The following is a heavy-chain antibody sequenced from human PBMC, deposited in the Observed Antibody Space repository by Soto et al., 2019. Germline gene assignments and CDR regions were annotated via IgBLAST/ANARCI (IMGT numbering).Heavy chain of an antibody. CDR1: GFTFSSYG. J-gene: IGHJ5*02. CDR3: ARDSSSGWYRGGFDP. V-gene: IGHV3-33*01. D-gene: IGHD6-19*01. CDR2: IWYDGSNK. Sequence: GGSLRLSCAASGFTFSSYGMHWVRQAPGKGLEWVAVIWYDGSNKYYADSVKGRFTISRDNSKNTLYLQMNSLRAEDTAVYYCARDSSSGWYRGGFDPWGQGTLVTVSS.